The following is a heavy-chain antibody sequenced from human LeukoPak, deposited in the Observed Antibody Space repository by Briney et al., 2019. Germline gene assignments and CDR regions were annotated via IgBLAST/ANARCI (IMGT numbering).Heavy chain of an antibody. CDR2: ISHSGIS. D-gene: IGHD3-3*01. V-gene: IGHV4-38-2*01. J-gene: IGHJ3*02. Sequence: SETLSLTCSVSGFSISSGYYWGWIRQPPGKGLEWIGSISHSGISYYNPSLKSRVTISVVTSKNQFSLKLSSVTAADTAVYYCAAYYDFWSGYESQNAFDIWGQGTMVTVSS. CDR3: AAYYDFWSGYESQNAFDI. CDR1: GFSISSGYY.